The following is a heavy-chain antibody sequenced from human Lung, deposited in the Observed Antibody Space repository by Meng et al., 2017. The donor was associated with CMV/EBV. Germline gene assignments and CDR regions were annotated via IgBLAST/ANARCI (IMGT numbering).Heavy chain of an antibody. CDR1: GGSISISTW. CDR2: IYHSGGT. Sequence: EQLHEPGPGLVKPVGTLAPTCAVSGGSISISTWWSWGRQPPGKGLEWIGEIYHSGGTNYNPSLRGRVTISLDKSKNQFSLTLRSVTAADTAVYYCARDPYATGWAGWGQGTLVTVSS. V-gene: IGHV4-4*02. CDR3: ARDPYATGWAG. J-gene: IGHJ4*02. D-gene: IGHD6-19*01.